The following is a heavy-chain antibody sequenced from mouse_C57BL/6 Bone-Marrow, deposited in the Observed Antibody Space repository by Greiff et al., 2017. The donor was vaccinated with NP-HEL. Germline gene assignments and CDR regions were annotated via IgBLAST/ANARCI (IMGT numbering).Heavy chain of an antibody. V-gene: IGHV5-6*02. CDR2: ISSGGSYT. D-gene: IGHD2-5*01. Sequence: DVKLQESGGDLVKPGGSLKLSCAASGFTFSSYGMSWVRQTPDKRLEWVATISSGGSYTYYPDSVKGRFTISRDNAKNTLYLQMSSLKSEDTAMYYCARHDSNYEGGAYWGQGTLVTVSA. CDR3: ARHDSNYEGGAY. CDR1: GFTFSSYG. J-gene: IGHJ3*01.